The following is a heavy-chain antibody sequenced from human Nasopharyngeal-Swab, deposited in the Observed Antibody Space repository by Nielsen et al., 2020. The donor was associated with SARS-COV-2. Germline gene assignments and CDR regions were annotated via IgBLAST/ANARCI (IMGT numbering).Heavy chain of an antibody. Sequence: GGSLRLSCAASGFTFSSYAMSWVRQAPGKGLERVSAISGSGGSTYYADSVKGRFTISRDNSKNTLYLQMNSLRAEDTAVYYCATGHSVGATVPPFGYWGQGTLVTVSS. CDR1: GFTFSSYA. V-gene: IGHV3-23*01. CDR2: ISGSGGST. CDR3: ATGHSVGATVPPFGY. J-gene: IGHJ4*02. D-gene: IGHD1-26*01.